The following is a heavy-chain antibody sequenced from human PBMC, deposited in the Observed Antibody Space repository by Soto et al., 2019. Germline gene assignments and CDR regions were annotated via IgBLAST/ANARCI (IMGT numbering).Heavy chain of an antibody. Sequence: PGGSLRLSCAGSGFTFSTYSMNWVRQAPGKGLEWVSAISGSGGSTYYADSVKGRFTISRDNSRNTLYLQMNSLRAEDTAVYCCARELSYYYDSSGLRFDPWGQGTLVTVSS. V-gene: IGHV3-23*01. J-gene: IGHJ5*02. D-gene: IGHD3-22*01. CDR3: ARELSYYYDSSGLRFDP. CDR1: GFTFSTYS. CDR2: ISGSGGST.